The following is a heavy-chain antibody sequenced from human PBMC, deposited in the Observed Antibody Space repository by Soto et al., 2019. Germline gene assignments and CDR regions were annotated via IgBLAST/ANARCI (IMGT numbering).Heavy chain of an antibody. V-gene: IGHV3-30-3*01. CDR2: ISYDGSNK. Sequence: QVQLVESGGGVVQPGRSLRLSCAASGFTFRSYAMHWVRQAPGKGLEWVAVISYDGSNKYYADSVKGRFTISRDNSKNTLYMQMNSLRAEDTAVYYCARDMGRSSSWIGSWFDPWGQGTLVTVSS. J-gene: IGHJ5*02. D-gene: IGHD6-13*01. CDR1: GFTFRSYA. CDR3: ARDMGRSSSWIGSWFDP.